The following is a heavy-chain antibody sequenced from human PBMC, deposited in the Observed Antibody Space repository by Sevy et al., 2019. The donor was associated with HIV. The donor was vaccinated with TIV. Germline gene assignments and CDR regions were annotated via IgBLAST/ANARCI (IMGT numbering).Heavy chain of an antibody. CDR1: GGSISSGGYY. V-gene: IGHV4-31*03. D-gene: IGHD2-15*01. CDR3: ARVAARDYCSGGSCYYYFDY. J-gene: IGHJ4*02. Sequence: SETLSLTCTVSGGSISSGGYYWSWIRQHPGKGLEWIGYIYYSGSTYYNPSLKSRVTISVDTSKNQLSLKLSSVTAADTAVYYCARVAARDYCSGGSCYYYFDYWGQGTLVTVSS. CDR2: IYYSGST.